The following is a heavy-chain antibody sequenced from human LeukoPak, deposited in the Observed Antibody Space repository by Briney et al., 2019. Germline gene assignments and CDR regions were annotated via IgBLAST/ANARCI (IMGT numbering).Heavy chain of an antibody. CDR1: GFTFSSYW. CDR3: ARDSGSYQLYYYYGMDV. V-gene: IGHV3-21*01. Sequence: GGSLRLSCAASGFTFSSYWMGWVRQAPGKGLEWVSSISSSSSYIYYADSVKGRFTISRDNAKNSLYLQMNSLRAEDTAVYYCARDSGSYQLYYYYGMDVWGQGTTVTVSS. J-gene: IGHJ6*02. D-gene: IGHD1-26*01. CDR2: ISSSSSYI.